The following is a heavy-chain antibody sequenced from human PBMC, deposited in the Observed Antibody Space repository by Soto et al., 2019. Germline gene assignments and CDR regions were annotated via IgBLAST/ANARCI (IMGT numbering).Heavy chain of an antibody. CDR1: GGSISSSIYY. Sequence: QLQLQESGPRLVKPSETLSLTCTVSGGSISSSIYYWGWIRQPPGKGLEWIGNIYYSGSTYYNPSLQSRVTISVDTSKNQFSLRLTSVTASDTAVYYCARRLAVTGTLEYYFDYWGQGSLVTVSS. V-gene: IGHV4-39*01. CDR3: ARRLAVTGTLEYYFDY. J-gene: IGHJ4*02. CDR2: IYYSGST. D-gene: IGHD6-19*01.